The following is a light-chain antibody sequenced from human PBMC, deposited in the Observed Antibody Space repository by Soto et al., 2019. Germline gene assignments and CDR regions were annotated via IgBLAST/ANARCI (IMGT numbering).Light chain of an antibody. J-gene: IGKJ1*01. CDR3: QQYNTYPWT. CDR2: TAS. CDR1: QSISSW. Sequence: DIQMTQSPSTLSASVGDRVTITCRASQSISSWLAWYQQRPGKAPKLLMYTASSLERGVPARFSGSASGTEFTLTIRSVQSDDFAIYHCQQYNTYPWTFGQGTKVDI. V-gene: IGKV1-5*03.